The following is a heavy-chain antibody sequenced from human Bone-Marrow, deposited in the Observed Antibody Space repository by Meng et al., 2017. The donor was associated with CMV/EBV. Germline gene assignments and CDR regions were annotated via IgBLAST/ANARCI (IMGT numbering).Heavy chain of an antibody. V-gene: IGHV4-59*01. D-gene: IGHD2-2*02. J-gene: IGHJ4*02. CDR3: ARTPEYCSSTSCYMDY. Sequence: SEPLSLTCTVSGGSISSYYWSWIRQPPGKGLEWIGSISHSGSTNYNPSLKSRVTISVDTSKNQFSLKLSSVTAADTAVYYCARTPEYCSSTSCYMDYWGQGTLVTVSS. CDR1: GGSISSYY. CDR2: ISHSGST.